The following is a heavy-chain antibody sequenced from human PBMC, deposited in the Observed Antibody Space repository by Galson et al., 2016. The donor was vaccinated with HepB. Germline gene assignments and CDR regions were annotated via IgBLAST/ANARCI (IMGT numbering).Heavy chain of an antibody. D-gene: IGHD1-26*01. CDR3: ATGSLTVSGSFYYFAH. V-gene: IGHV1-24*01. CDR1: TYTLAEVS. Sequence: SVKVSCKVSTYTLAEVSMHWVRQAPGKGLEWMGTFDPEDGETLYAQGFQGRVTMTEDTSADTAYMELSSLRSGDTAVYYCATGSLTVSGSFYYFAHCGQGTLVTVSS. J-gene: IGHJ4*02. CDR2: FDPEDGET.